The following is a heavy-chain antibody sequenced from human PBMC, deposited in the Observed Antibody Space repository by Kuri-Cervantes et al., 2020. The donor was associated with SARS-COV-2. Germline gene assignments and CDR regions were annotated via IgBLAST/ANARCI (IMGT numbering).Heavy chain of an antibody. D-gene: IGHD2-2*01. CDR3: AKGGYCSSTSCSPRWFDP. CDR2: IRYDGSNK. Sequence: GESLKISCAASGFTFSSYGMHWVRQAPGKGLEWVAFIRYDGSNKYYADSVKGRFTISRDNSKNTLYLQMNSLRAEDTAVYYCAKGGYCSSTSCSPRWFDPWGQGTLVTDSS. V-gene: IGHV3-30*02. CDR1: GFTFSSYG. J-gene: IGHJ5*02.